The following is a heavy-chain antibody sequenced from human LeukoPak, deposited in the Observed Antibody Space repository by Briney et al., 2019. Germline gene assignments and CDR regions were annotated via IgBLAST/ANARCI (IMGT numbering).Heavy chain of an antibody. CDR1: GGSISSGSYY. V-gene: IGHV4-61*02. CDR2: IYTSGST. CDR3: ARDKYYYDSSGYFRGPYYYYMDV. D-gene: IGHD3-22*01. J-gene: IGHJ6*03. Sequence: SETLSLTCTVSGGSISSGSYYWTWIRQPAGKGLEYIGRIYTSGSTSYNPSLKSRVTISVDTSKNQFSLKLSSVTAAETAVYYCARDKYYYDSSGYFRGPYYYYMDVWGKGTTVTISS.